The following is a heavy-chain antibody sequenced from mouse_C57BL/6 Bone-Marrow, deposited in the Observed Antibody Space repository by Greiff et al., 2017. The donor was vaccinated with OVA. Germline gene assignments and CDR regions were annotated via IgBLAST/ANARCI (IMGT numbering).Heavy chain of an antibody. CDR1: GYTFTSYW. CDR3: ARSSTLYYYGSSYVDYAMDY. V-gene: IGHV1-50*01. J-gene: IGHJ4*01. D-gene: IGHD1-1*01. Sequence: VQLQQPGAELVKPGASVKLSCKASGYTFTSYWMQWVKQRPGQGLESIGEIDPSDSYTNYNQKFKGKATLTVDTSSSTAYMQLSSLTSEDSAVYYCARSSTLYYYGSSYVDYAMDYWGQGTSVTVSS. CDR2: IDPSDSYT.